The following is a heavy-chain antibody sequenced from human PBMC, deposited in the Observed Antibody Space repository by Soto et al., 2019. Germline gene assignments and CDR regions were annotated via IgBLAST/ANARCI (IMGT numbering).Heavy chain of an antibody. J-gene: IGHJ4*02. Sequence: QVQVVQSGAEVKKPGASVKVSCKASGYTFSSNGVSWVRQAPGQGLEWMGWISTFNGNAHYAQKFQGRVTMTTDTSTNTAYMELTSLSSDDTAVYYCARLHGYSSGWYDYWGQGTLVTVSS. CDR1: GYTFSSNG. D-gene: IGHD6-19*01. V-gene: IGHV1-18*04. CDR3: ARLHGYSSGWYDY. CDR2: ISTFNGNA.